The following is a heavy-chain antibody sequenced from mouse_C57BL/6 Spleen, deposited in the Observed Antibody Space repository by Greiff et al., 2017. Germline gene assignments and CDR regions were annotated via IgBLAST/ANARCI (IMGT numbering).Heavy chain of an antibody. V-gene: IGHV5-16*01. CDR3: ARERIWEGAMDY. J-gene: IGHJ4*01. CDR2: INYDGSST. CDR1: GFTFSDYY. Sequence: DVKLVESEGGLVQPGSSMKLSCTASGFTFSDYYMAWVRQVPEKGLEWVANINYDGSSTYYLDSLKSRFIISRDNAKNILYLQMSSLKSEDTATYYCARERIWEGAMDYWGQGTSVTVSS. D-gene: IGHD1-1*02.